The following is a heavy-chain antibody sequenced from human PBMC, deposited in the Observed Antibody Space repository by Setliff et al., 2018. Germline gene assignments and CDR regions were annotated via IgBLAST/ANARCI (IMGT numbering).Heavy chain of an antibody. D-gene: IGHD6-19*01. CDR1: GFTFSSYS. Sequence: PGGSLRLSCAASGFTFSSYSMNWVRQAPGKGLEWVAGTWYDGTTKYYADSVKGRFTISRDNSRNTLYLQMDSLRADDTAVYFCAKDVGLGSGWSYFDYWGQGALVTVSS. V-gene: IGHV3-33*06. J-gene: IGHJ4*02. CDR2: TWYDGTTK. CDR3: AKDVGLGSGWSYFDY.